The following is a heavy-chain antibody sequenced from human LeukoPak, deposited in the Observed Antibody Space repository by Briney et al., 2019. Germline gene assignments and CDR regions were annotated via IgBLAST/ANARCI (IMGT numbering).Heavy chain of an antibody. V-gene: IGHV4-59*04. D-gene: IGHD3-22*01. CDR2: IYYTGRT. CDR3: VRLPYYYDSSVADY. Sequence: SETLSLTCTVSGGSISSYYWSWIRQPPGKGLEWIGTIYYTGRTSHNPSLKSRVTLSLDTSKNQFSLKLSSVTAADTAIYYCVRLPYYYDSSVADYWGQGTLVTVSS. CDR1: GGSISSYY. J-gene: IGHJ4*02.